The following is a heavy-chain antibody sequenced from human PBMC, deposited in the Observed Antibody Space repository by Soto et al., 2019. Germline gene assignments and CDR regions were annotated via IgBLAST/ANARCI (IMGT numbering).Heavy chain of an antibody. CDR3: ARIKRYSYGFPDAFDI. CDR2: IYYSGST. J-gene: IGHJ3*02. Sequence: PSETLSLTCTVSGGSISSGGYYWSWIRQHPGKGLEWIGYIYYSGSTYYNPSLKSRVTISVDTSKNQFSLKLSSVTAADTAVYYCARIKRYSYGFPDAFDIWGQGTMVTVSS. CDR1: GGSISSGGYY. V-gene: IGHV4-31*03. D-gene: IGHD5-18*01.